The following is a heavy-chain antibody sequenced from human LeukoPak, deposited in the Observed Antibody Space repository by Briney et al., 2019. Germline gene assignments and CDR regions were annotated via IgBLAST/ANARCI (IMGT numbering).Heavy chain of an antibody. V-gene: IGHV3-30*18. CDR1: GFTLSSCG. CDR2: ITYDGITT. J-gene: IGHJ4*02. Sequence: GSLRLSCAASGFTLSSCGMHWVRQAPGKGLEWVAVITYDGITTYFDDSVKGRFTISRDTSKSVLYLQMNSLRPEDTAVYYCVKEQSSGNYRTADFWGQGTLVTVSS. CDR3: VKEQSSGNYRTADF. D-gene: IGHD3-10*01.